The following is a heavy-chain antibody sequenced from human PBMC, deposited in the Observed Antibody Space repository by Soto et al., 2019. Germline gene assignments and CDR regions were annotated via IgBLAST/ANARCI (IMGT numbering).Heavy chain of an antibody. CDR1: GGYICSGGYS. CDR2: IYHSGST. D-gene: IGHD3-3*01. Sequence: SETLSLTCAVSGGYICSGGYSWSWIRQPPGKGLEWIGYIYHSGSTYYNPSLKSRVTISVDRSKNQFSLKLKSVTETDTAVYYCARVKVGDLFRFNWFFDLWGRGTLVTLSS. V-gene: IGHV4-30-2*01. J-gene: IGHJ2*01. CDR3: ARVKVGDLFRFNWFFDL.